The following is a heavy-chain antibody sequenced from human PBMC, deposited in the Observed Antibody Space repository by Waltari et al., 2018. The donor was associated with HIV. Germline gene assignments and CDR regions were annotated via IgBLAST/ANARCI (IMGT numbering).Heavy chain of an antibody. D-gene: IGHD1-26*01. CDR2: INGDERST. Sequence: EVQLVESGGGLVQPGGSLRLSCAASGFTFSSYWMHWVRQAPGKGLVWVLRINGDERSTSHAYPMESRVTISRDNDKNTLYLQMNSLRAEDTAVYYCARDRGDDIGSYPDYWGQGTLVTVSP. V-gene: IGHV3-74*01. CDR1: GFTFSSYW. CDR3: ARDRGDDIGSYPDY. J-gene: IGHJ4*02.